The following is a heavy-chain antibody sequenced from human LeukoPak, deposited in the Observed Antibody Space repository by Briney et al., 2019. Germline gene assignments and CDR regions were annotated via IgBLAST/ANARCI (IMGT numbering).Heavy chain of an antibody. CDR3: AKVRSSNYYYYYGMDV. D-gene: IGHD6-13*01. CDR2: IDGGGGST. J-gene: IGHJ6*02. CDR1: GFAFSSYA. V-gene: IGHV3-23*01. Sequence: GGSLRPSCTASGFAFSSYAMSWVRQAPGVGLEWVSAIDGGGGSTWHADSVKGRFTISRDNSKNTLYMQMNSLRAEDTAAYYCAKVRSSNYYYYYGMDVWGQGTTVTVSS.